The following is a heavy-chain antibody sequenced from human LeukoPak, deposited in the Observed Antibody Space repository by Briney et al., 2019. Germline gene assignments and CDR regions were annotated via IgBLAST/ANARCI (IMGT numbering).Heavy chain of an antibody. J-gene: IGHJ4*02. CDR1: GFTFSTYS. CDR3: ARGGRSSSSFDY. Sequence: PGGSLRLSCAASGFTFSTYSVNWVRQAPGKGLEWVSSISSNSYYIFYADSVKGRFTISRDNAKNSLYLQMNSLRAEDTAVYYCARGGRSSSSFDYWGEGALVSISS. V-gene: IGHV3-21*01. D-gene: IGHD6-13*01. CDR2: ISSNSYYI.